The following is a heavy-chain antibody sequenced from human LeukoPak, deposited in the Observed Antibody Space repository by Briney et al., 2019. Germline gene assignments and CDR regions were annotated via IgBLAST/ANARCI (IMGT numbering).Heavy chain of an antibody. V-gene: IGHV3-30*03. J-gene: IGHJ3*02. CDR1: GFTFSSYG. Sequence: GGSLRLSCAASGFTFSSYGMHWVRQAPGKGLEWVAVISYDGSNKYYADSAKGRFTISRDNSKNTLYLQMNSLRAEDTAVYYCASAFDIWGQGTMVTVSS. CDR3: ASAFDI. CDR2: ISYDGSNK.